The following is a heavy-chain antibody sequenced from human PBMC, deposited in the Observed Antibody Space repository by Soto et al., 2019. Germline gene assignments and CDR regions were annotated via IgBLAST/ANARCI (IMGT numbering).Heavy chain of an antibody. CDR2: ISGSGGST. Sequence: EVQLLESGGGLVQPGGSLRLSCAASGFTFSSYAMSWVRQAPGKGLEWVSAISGSGGSTYYADSVKGRFTISRDNSKNTLYLQMSSLRAEDTAVYYCAKGYRGGSYPSHFDYWGQGTLVTVSS. CDR3: AKGYRGGSYPSHFDY. D-gene: IGHD1-26*01. J-gene: IGHJ4*02. CDR1: GFTFSSYA. V-gene: IGHV3-23*01.